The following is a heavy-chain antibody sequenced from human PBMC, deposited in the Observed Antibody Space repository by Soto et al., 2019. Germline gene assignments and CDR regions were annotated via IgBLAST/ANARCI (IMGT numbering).Heavy chain of an antibody. CDR1: GGSISSYY. Sequence: PSETLSLTCTVSGGSISSYYWSWIRQPPGKGLEWIGYIYYSGSTNYNPSLKSRVTISVDTSKNQFSLKLSSVTAADTAVYYCARDPGRSYGSGSYYNNYYYYMDVWGKGTTVTVSS. CDR2: IYYSGST. CDR3: ARDPGRSYGSGSYYNNYYYYMDV. D-gene: IGHD3-10*01. J-gene: IGHJ6*03. V-gene: IGHV4-59*01.